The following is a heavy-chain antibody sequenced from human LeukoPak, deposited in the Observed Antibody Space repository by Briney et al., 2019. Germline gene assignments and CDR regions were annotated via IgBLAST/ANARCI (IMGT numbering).Heavy chain of an antibody. J-gene: IGHJ4*02. CDR3: ARHGGSWTFDY. CDR1: GVSIGSYY. CDR2: IDNSGST. V-gene: IGHV4-59*08. D-gene: IGHD6-13*01. Sequence: KPSETLSLTCTISGVSIGSYYWTWLRQSPGKGLEWIGYIDNSGSTNYNPSFKSRVTMSVDTSKNQFSLKLSTVTAADTAVYFCARHGGSWTFDYWGQGTLVTVSS.